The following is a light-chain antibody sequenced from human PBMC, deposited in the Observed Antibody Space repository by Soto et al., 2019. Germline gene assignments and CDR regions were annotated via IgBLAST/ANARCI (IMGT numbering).Light chain of an antibody. CDR2: GAS. J-gene: IGKJ4*01. Sequence: EIVLTQSPGTLSLSPGERATLSCRASQSVSSSYLAWNQQKPGQAPRVLIYGASSRATGMPDRFSGSGSGTDFTLPIRRLGHGDFAVYQCQHYGSSPSVGGGTKVEI. CDR1: QSVSSSY. V-gene: IGKV3-20*01. CDR3: QHYGSSPS.